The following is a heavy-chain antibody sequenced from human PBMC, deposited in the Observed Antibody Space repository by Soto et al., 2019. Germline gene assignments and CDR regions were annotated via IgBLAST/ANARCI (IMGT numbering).Heavy chain of an antibody. Sequence: QVQLVQSGAEVKKPGSSVKVSCKASGGTFSSYAISWVRQAPGQGLEWMGGIIPIFGTANYEQKFQGRVTITADESTNTAFMELSSLRSADTAVYYSARNFMSASCPVGLCYYYYGMDVWGQGTTVTVSS. CDR1: GGTFSSYA. V-gene: IGHV1-69*12. CDR3: ARNFMSASCPVGLCYYYYGMDV. D-gene: IGHD2-2*01. CDR2: IIPIFGTA. J-gene: IGHJ6*02.